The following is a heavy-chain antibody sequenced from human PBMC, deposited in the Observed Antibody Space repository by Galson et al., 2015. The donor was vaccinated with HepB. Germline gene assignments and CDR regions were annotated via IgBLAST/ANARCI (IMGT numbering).Heavy chain of an antibody. Sequence: SLRLSCAASGFTFSSYGMHWVRQAPGKGLEWVAVISYDGSNKYYADSVKGRFTISRDNSKNTLYLQMNSLRAEDTAVYYCAKNGVGIVVVPAAPDYWGQGTLVTVSS. V-gene: IGHV3-30*18. CDR3: AKNGVGIVVVPAAPDY. CDR1: GFTFSSYG. CDR2: ISYDGSNK. J-gene: IGHJ4*02. D-gene: IGHD2-2*01.